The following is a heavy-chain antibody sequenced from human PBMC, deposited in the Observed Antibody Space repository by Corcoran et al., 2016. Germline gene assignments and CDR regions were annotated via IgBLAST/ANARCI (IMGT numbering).Heavy chain of an antibody. D-gene: IGHD3-9*01. Sequence: QVQLQESGPGLVKPSETLSLTCTVSGGSVSRGSYYWSWIRQHPGTGLEWIGYIYYSGSTYYNPSLKSRGTISVDTAKTQFSLKLSSVTAADTAVYYWARYRRYCDWLTAGMDVWGQGTTVTVSS. CDR1: GGSVSRGSYY. J-gene: IGHJ6*02. CDR3: ARYRRYCDWLTAGMDV. V-gene: IGHV4-31*03. CDR2: IYYSGST.